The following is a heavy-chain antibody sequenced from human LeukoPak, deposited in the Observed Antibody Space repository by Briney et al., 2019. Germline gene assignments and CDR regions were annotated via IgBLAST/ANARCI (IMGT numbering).Heavy chain of an antibody. CDR2: INPNSGGT. Sequence: ASVKVSCKASGYTFIGSYMHWLRQAPGQGLEWMGWINPNSGGTNYAQKFQGRVAMTVDRSVSPAYMELSRLRADDTAVYYCAKNHPIRRFASWRQGSLVTDSS. V-gene: IGHV1-2*02. CDR1: GYTFIGSY. CDR3: AKNHPIRRFAS. J-gene: IGHJ4*02.